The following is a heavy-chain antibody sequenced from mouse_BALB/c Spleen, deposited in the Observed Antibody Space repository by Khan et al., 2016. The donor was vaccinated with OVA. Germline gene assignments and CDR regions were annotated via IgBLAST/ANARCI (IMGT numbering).Heavy chain of an antibody. Sequence: QLEESGPGLVKPSQSLSLTCTVTGYSITSGYGWNWIRQFPGNKLEWMGYISYSGSTNYNPSLKNRISITRDTSKNQFFLQLNYVTTEDTATYYCARTARIKYWGQGTTLTVSS. V-gene: IGHV3-2*02. CDR3: ARTARIKY. CDR2: ISYSGST. CDR1: GYSITSGYG. J-gene: IGHJ2*01. D-gene: IGHD1-2*01.